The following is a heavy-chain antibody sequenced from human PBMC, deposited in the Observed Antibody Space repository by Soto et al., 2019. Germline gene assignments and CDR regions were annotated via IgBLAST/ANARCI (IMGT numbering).Heavy chain of an antibody. J-gene: IGHJ6*02. Sequence: ASVKVSCKASGYTCTVYYMHCVLQSRVQGLDWMGWINPNSGGTNYAQKFQGRVTMTRDTSISTAYMELSRLRSDDTAVYYCARDSGWYEGYYYGMDVWGQGTTVTVSS. CDR3: ARDSGWYEGYYYGMDV. CDR2: INPNSGGT. D-gene: IGHD6-19*01. V-gene: IGHV1-2*02. CDR1: GYTCTVYY.